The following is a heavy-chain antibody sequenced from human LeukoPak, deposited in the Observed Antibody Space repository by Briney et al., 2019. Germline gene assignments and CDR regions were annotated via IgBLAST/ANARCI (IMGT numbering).Heavy chain of an antibody. CDR2: IRYDGSNK. J-gene: IGHJ4*02. V-gene: IGHV3-30*02. D-gene: IGHD2-15*01. Sequence: GGSLRLSCAASGFTFSSYGMHWVRQAPGKGLEWVAFIRYDGSNKYYADSVKGRFTISRDNSKNTLYLQMNSLRAEDTAVCYCARGRPSSEGYFDYWGQGTLVTVSS. CDR3: ARGRPSSEGYFDY. CDR1: GFTFSSYG.